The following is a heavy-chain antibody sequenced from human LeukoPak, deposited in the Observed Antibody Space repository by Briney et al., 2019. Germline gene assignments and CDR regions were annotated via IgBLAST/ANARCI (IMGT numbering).Heavy chain of an antibody. CDR2: ISYDGNNK. V-gene: IGHV3-30-3*01. CDR3: ARDPKGGFSYGWGAFDI. Sequence: PGGSLRLSCAASGFTFRNYVIHWVRQAPGKGLEWVAIISYDGNNKYYADSVKGRFIISRDNSKKMLYLQMNSLRAEDTAVYYCARDPKGGFSYGWGAFDIWGQGTMVTVSS. CDR1: GFTFRNYV. D-gene: IGHD5-18*01. J-gene: IGHJ3*02.